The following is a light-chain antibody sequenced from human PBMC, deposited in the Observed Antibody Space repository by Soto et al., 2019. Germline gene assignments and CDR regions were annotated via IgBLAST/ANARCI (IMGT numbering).Light chain of an antibody. J-gene: IGKJ1*01. Sequence: EMVLTQSPGTLSFSPGERATLSCRASQSVSSAYLAWYQQKPGQAPRLLIYDVSIRATGIPDRFSGSGSGTDFTLTISRLEPEDFAVYYCRQYGTSPRTFGQGTKVDI. CDR3: RQYGTSPRT. V-gene: IGKV3-20*01. CDR1: QSVSSAY. CDR2: DVS.